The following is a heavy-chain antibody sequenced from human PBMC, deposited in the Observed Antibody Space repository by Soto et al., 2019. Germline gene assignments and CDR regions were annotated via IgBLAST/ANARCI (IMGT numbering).Heavy chain of an antibody. CDR3: AAETGAVKIFGVPSRKYYGMDV. CDR2: IYYSGST. Sequence: PSETLSLTCTVSGGSISSSSYYWGWIRQPPGKGLEWIGSIYYSGSTYYNPSLKSRVTISVDTSKNQFSLKLSSVTAADTAVYYCAAETGAVKIFGVPSRKYYGMDVWGQGTKVTVYS. V-gene: IGHV4-39*01. J-gene: IGHJ6*02. D-gene: IGHD3-3*01. CDR1: GGSISSSSYY.